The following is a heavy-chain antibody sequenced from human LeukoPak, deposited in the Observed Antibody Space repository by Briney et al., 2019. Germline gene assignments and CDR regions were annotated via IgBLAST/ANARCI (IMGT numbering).Heavy chain of an antibody. J-gene: IGHJ6*02. CDR3: ARNNGMDV. CDR2: IKQDGSDR. V-gene: IGHV3-7*03. CDR1: EFNFRNYW. Sequence: GGSLRLSCVVSEFNFRNYWMSWVRQAPGKGLEWVANIKQDGSDRYYVDSVKGRFTISRDNAKNSLYLQMNSLRAEDTALYHCARNNGMDVWGQGTMVIVSS.